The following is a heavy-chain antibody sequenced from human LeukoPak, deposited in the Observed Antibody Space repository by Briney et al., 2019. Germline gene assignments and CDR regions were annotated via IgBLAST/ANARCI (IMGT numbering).Heavy chain of an antibody. CDR2: ISDSGGRT. CDR1: GLTFSSYL. J-gene: IGHJ6*02. D-gene: IGHD2-2*01. V-gene: IGHV3-23*01. Sequence: GGSLRLSCAAPGLTFSSYLMSWVRQAPGKGLEWVAAISDSGGRTYYADSVKGRFTVSRDNSKNTLYLEMNSLRAEDTAVYYCARYCVSTSCYGHYYGMDVWGQGTTVTVSS. CDR3: ARYCVSTSCYGHYYGMDV.